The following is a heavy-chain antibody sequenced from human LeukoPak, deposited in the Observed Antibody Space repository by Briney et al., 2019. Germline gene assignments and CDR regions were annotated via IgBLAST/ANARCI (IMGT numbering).Heavy chain of an antibody. Sequence: TGGSLRLSCAASGFTFSSYGMHWVRQAPGKGLEWVAVISYDGSNKYYADSVKGRFTISRDNSKNTLYLQMNSRRAEDTAVYYCAKDDSSGQFDYWGQGTLVTVSS. J-gene: IGHJ4*02. D-gene: IGHD6-19*01. CDR2: ISYDGSNK. CDR3: AKDDSSGQFDY. CDR1: GFTFSSYG. V-gene: IGHV3-30*18.